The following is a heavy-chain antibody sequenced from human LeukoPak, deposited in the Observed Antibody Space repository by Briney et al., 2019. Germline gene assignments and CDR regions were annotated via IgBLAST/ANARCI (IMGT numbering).Heavy chain of an antibody. CDR3: ARDQYDTWSRRGNFDS. V-gene: IGHV3-7*03. CDR2: IKLDGSEK. D-gene: IGHD3-3*01. J-gene: IGHJ4*02. Sequence: GGSLRLSCAASGLTFSSYAMSWVRQAPGKGLEWVANIKLDGSEKNYVDSVKGRFTISRDNTKNSLYLQMNSLRAEDTAVFYCARDQYDTWSRRGNFDSWGQGTLVIVSS. CDR1: GLTFSSYA.